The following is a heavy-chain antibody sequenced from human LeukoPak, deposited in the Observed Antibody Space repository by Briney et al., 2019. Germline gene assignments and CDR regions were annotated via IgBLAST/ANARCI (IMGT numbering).Heavy chain of an antibody. V-gene: IGHV1-8*03. J-gene: IGHJ4*02. CDR3: ARVQWGIAARLMAPWDY. CDR2: MNPNSGNT. D-gene: IGHD6-6*01. Sequence: ASVKVSCKASGYTFTSYDINWVRQATGQGLEWMGWMNPNSGNTGYAQKFQGRVTITRNTSISTAYMELSSLRSEDTAVYYCARVQWGIAARLMAPWDYWGQGTLVTVSS. CDR1: GYTFTSYD.